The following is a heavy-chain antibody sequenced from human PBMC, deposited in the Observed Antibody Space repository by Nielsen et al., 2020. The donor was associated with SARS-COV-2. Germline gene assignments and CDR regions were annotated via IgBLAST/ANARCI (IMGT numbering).Heavy chain of an antibody. D-gene: IGHD3-10*01. CDR2: LSYDLRLN. Sequence: SLKISCLASGFPFSSYGIHWVRPAPGQGLDWVAVLSYDLRLNFYADSVKGRFTISRDNSKNTSFLQMSSLRPEDAAVYYCARDRSGFPMVRTYAMDVWGQGTTVTVSS. V-gene: IGHV3-30*03. J-gene: IGHJ6*02. CDR3: ARDRSGFPMVRTYAMDV. CDR1: GFPFSSYG.